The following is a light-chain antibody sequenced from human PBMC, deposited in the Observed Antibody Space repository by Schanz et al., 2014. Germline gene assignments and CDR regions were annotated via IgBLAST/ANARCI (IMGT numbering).Light chain of an antibody. V-gene: IGKV1-5*01. J-gene: IGKJ1*01. CDR2: DAS. CDR3: QQYHDYPWT. CDR1: QTITNW. Sequence: DFQMTQSPSTLSASVGDRVSITCRASQTITNWLAWYQQKPGKAPKLLIYDASSLESGAPSRFSGSGSGTEFTLTITGLQPADFATYYCQQYHDYPWTFGQGTKVEIK.